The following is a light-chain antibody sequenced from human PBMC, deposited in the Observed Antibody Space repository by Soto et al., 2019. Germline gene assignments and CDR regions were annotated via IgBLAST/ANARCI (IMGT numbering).Light chain of an antibody. CDR2: KAS. Sequence: DIQMTQSPATVSAAVRDRVAITCRASQSISSWLAWYQQKPGKAPKLLIYKASSLESGVPSRFSGSGSGTEFTLTISSLQPDDFATYYCQQYNSFWTFGQGTKVDIK. CDR3: QQYNSFWT. V-gene: IGKV1-5*03. J-gene: IGKJ1*01. CDR1: QSISSW.